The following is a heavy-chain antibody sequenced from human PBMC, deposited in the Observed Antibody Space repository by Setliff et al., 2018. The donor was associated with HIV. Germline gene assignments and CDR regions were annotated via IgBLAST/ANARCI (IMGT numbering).Heavy chain of an antibody. D-gene: IGHD1-1*01. Sequence: GASVKVSCKVSGYTLTEVSMHWARQAPKKGLEWMGYFDPQDGETVHAQKFQGRVTMTRNTSISTDYMELSSLRSEDTAVYYCAKERGPAGLERPTFDYWGQGTPVTVSS. CDR3: AKERGPAGLERPTFDY. V-gene: IGHV1-24*01. J-gene: IGHJ4*02. CDR1: GYTLTEVS. CDR2: FDPQDGET.